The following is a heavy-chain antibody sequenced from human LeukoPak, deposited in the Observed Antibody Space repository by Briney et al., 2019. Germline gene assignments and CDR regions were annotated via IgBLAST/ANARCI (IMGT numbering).Heavy chain of an antibody. Sequence: SETLSLTCTVSGGSISSSSYYWGWIRQPPGKGLEWIGSIYYSGSTYYNPSLKSRVTISVDTSKNQFSLKLSSVTAADTAVYYCARLRCSSTSCYFYYYYYGMDVRGQGTTVTVSS. V-gene: IGHV4-39*01. CDR1: GGSISSSSYY. J-gene: IGHJ6*02. CDR2: IYYSGST. CDR3: ARLRCSSTSCYFYYYYYGMDV. D-gene: IGHD2-2*01.